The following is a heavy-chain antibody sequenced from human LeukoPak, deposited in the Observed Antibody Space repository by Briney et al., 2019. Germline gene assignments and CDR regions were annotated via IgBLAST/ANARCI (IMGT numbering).Heavy chain of an antibody. D-gene: IGHD2-15*01. CDR3: AKDSAVVAATPENYFDY. CDR2: IQYDGSNK. J-gene: IGHJ4*02. Sequence: GGSLSPVCPAYGFTLSTCGMQWVRHAPGEGRGWVAFIQYDGSNKYYTDSVKGRLTISRDNSRNTMYVQINSLRPEDAAVYYCAKDSAVVAATPENYFDYGGQGTLVTVSS. V-gene: IGHV3-30*02. CDR1: GFTLSTCG.